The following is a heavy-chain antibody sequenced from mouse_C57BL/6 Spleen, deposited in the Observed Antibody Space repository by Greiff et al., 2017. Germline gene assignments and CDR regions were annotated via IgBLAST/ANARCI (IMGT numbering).Heavy chain of an antibody. CDR3: ARSYYGSRGYFDY. Sequence: QVQLQQPGAELVKPGASVKMSCKASGYTFTSYWITWVKQRPGQGLEWIGDIYPGSGSTNYNGKFKSKATLTVDTSSSTAYMQLSSLTSEDSAVYYCARSYYGSRGYFDYWGQGTTLTVSS. V-gene: IGHV1-55*01. J-gene: IGHJ2*01. D-gene: IGHD1-1*01. CDR1: GYTFTSYW. CDR2: IYPGSGST.